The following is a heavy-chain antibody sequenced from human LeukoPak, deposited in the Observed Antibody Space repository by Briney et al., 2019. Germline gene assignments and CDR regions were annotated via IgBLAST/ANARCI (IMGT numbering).Heavy chain of an antibody. CDR3: AKSEKWNFDY. V-gene: IGHV3-30*02. CDR1: GFTFSGYS. J-gene: IGHJ4*02. Sequence: GGSLRLSCAASGFTFSGYSMHWVRQAPGKGLEWVAFIRYNGSNKYYADSVKGRFTISRDNSKNTLYLQMNSLRAEDTAVYYCAKSEKWNFDYWGQGTLVTVSS. CDR2: IRYNGSNK. D-gene: IGHD1-26*01.